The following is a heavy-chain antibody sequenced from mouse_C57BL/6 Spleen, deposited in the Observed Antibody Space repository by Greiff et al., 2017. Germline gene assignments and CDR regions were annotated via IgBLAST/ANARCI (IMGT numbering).Heavy chain of an antibody. D-gene: IGHD1-1*01. V-gene: IGHV1-80*01. CDR3: ARGIITTVVAPYFDY. Sequence: QVQLQQSGAELVKPGASVKISCKASGYAFSSYWMSWVKQRPGKGLEWIGQIYPGDGDTNYNGKFKGKATLTADKSSSTAYMQLSSLTSEDSAVYFCARGIITTVVAPYFDYWGQGTTLTVSS. CDR2: IYPGDGDT. J-gene: IGHJ2*01. CDR1: GYAFSSYW.